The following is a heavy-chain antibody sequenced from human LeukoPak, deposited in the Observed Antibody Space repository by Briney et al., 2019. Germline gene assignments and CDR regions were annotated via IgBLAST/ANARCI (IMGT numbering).Heavy chain of an antibody. CDR1: EFTISRYW. CDR2: INNDGSIT. V-gene: IGHV3-74*01. J-gene: IGHJ3*02. Sequence: GGSLRLSCAASEFTISRYWMHWVRQAPGKGLVWVSNINNDGSITTYADSVTGRFTISRDNVKNTLFLQMNSLGAEDTALYYRARGWNTTPRSGFDIWGLGTMVTVSS. D-gene: IGHD1/OR15-1a*01. CDR3: ARGWNTTPRSGFDI.